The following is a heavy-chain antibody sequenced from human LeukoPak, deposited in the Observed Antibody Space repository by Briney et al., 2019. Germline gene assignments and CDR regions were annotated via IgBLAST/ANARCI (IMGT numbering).Heavy chain of an antibody. D-gene: IGHD5-24*01. CDR2: IYPGDSDT. Sequence: GEALQXSXKGAGYSFTSYWIGWVRPMPGKGLEWMGIIYPGDSDTRYSPSFQGQVTISADKSISTAYLQWSSLKASDTAMYYCARQDDRWPNYFDYWGQGTLVTVSS. J-gene: IGHJ4*02. CDR1: GYSFTSYW. V-gene: IGHV5-51*01. CDR3: ARQDDRWPNYFDY.